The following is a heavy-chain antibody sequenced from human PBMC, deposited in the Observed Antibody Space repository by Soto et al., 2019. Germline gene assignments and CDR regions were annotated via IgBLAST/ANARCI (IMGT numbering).Heavy chain of an antibody. V-gene: IGHV5-51*01. Sequence: PGESLKISCEGSGFSFSKYTVGWVRQIPGKGLEWMGIIHPGVSDTRYSPSFQGQVTISADKSISTAYLQWSSLKASDTAMYYCTLSYGVSHYYYNCMDVWGQGTTVTVSS. CDR1: GFSFSKYT. J-gene: IGHJ6*02. CDR3: TLSYGVSHYYYNCMDV. D-gene: IGHD4-17*01. CDR2: IHPGVSDT.